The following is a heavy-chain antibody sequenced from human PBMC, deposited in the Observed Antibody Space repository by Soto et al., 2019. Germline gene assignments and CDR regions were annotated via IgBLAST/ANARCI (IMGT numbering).Heavy chain of an antibody. V-gene: IGHV4-4*07. Sequence: SETLSLTCTFSVVSISSYYWSCIRHPAGKGLEWIGRIYTSGSTNYNPSLKSRVTMSVDTSKNQFSLKLSSVTAADTAVYYCARDSTITRSAFEYWGEGTLVTV. CDR3: ARDSTITRSAFEY. CDR1: VVSISSYY. J-gene: IGHJ4*02. CDR2: IYTSGST. D-gene: IGHD3-9*01.